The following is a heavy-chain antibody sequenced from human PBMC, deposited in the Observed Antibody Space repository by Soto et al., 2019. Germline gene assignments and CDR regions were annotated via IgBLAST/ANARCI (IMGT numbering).Heavy chain of an antibody. CDR1: GGSISSYY. CDR2: IYYSGST. D-gene: IGHD3-9*01. CDR3: ARVYDILTGPFDY. Sequence: SETLSLTCTVSGGSISSYYWSWIRQPPGKGLEWIGYIYYSGSTNYNPSLKSRVTISVDTSKNQFSLKLSSVTAADTAVYYCARVYDILTGPFDYWGQGTLVTVSS. V-gene: IGHV4-59*01. J-gene: IGHJ4*02.